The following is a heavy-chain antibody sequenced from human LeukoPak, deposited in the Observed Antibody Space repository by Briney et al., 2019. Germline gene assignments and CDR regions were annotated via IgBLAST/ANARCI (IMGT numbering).Heavy chain of an antibody. V-gene: IGHV1-18*01. Sequence: ASVKVSCKASGYTFTSYGISWVRQAPGQGLEWMGWISAYNGSTNYAQKLQGRVTMTTDTSTSTAYMELRSLRSDDTAVYYCARHMITFGGVIVSYYFDYWGQGTLVTVSS. CDR3: ARHMITFGGVIVSYYFDY. CDR1: GYTFTSYG. D-gene: IGHD3-16*02. J-gene: IGHJ4*02. CDR2: ISAYNGST.